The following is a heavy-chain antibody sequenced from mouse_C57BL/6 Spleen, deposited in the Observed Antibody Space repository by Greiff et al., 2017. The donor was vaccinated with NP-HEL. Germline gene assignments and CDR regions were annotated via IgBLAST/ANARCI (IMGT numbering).Heavy chain of an antibody. V-gene: IGHV5-4*01. CDR1: GFTFSSYA. Sequence: DVQLVESGGGLVKPAGSLKLSCAASGFTFSSYAMSWVRQTPEKRLEWVATISDGGSYTYYPDNVKGRFTISRDNAKNNLYLQMSHLKSEDTAMYYCARDHYYGSSYDYFDYWGQGTTLTVSS. CDR3: ARDHYYGSSYDYFDY. J-gene: IGHJ2*01. CDR2: ISDGGSYT. D-gene: IGHD1-1*01.